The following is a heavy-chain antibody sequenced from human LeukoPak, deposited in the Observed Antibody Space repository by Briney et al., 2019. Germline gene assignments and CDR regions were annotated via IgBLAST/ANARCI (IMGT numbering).Heavy chain of an antibody. CDR2: ISSSGSTI. CDR1: GFTFSSYE. D-gene: IGHD3-10*02. J-gene: IGHJ6*04. V-gene: IGHV3-48*03. Sequence: GGSLRLSCAASGFTFSSYEMNWVRQAPGKGLEWVSYISSSGSTIYYADSVKGRFTISRDNAKNSLYLQMNSLRAEDTAVCYCAELGITMIGGVWGKGTTVAISS. CDR3: AELGITMIGGV.